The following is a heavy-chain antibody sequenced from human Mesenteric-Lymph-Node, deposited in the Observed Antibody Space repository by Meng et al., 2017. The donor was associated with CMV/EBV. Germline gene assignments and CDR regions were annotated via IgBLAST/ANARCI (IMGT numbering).Heavy chain of an antibody. J-gene: IGHJ6*02. D-gene: IGHD2-8*01. CDR2: LAHSGTT. V-gene: IGHV4-39*07. CDR3: DCHNGGYYYFYGMDV. Sequence: SETLSLTCTVSGASINDRSYYFGWIRRTPGKGREWIGSLAHSGTTCYNPSLRSRVNISLDMSKNQFSLELTSVTAADTAVYYGDCHNGGYYYFYGMDVWDQGTTVTVSS. CDR1: GASINDRSYY.